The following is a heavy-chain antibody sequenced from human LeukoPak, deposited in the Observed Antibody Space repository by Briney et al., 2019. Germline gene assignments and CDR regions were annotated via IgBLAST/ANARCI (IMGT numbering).Heavy chain of an antibody. Sequence: ASVKVSCKASGGTFSSYAISWVRQAPGQGLEWMGGIILIFGTANYAQKFQGRVTITADESTSTAYMELSSLRSEDTAVYYCARELDSSGWYYYWGQGTLVTVSS. CDR2: IILIFGTA. D-gene: IGHD6-19*01. V-gene: IGHV1-69*13. J-gene: IGHJ4*02. CDR1: GGTFSSYA. CDR3: ARELDSSGWYYY.